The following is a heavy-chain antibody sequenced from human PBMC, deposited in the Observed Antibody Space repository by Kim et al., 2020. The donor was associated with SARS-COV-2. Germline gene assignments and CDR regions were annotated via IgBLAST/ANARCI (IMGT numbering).Heavy chain of an antibody. J-gene: IGHJ4*02. Sequence: SETLSLTCTVSGGSISSYYWSWIRQPPGKGLEWIGYIYYSGSTNYNPSLKSRVTISVDTSKNQFSLKLSSVTAADTAVYYCARGAGVGASTFFDYWGQGTLVTVSS. V-gene: IGHV4-59*08. CDR1: GGSISSYY. D-gene: IGHD1-26*01. CDR3: ARGAGVGASTFFDY. CDR2: IYYSGST.